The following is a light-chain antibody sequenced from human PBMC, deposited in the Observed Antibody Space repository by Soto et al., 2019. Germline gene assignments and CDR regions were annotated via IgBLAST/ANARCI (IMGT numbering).Light chain of an antibody. CDR2: GNS. CDR3: QSYDSSLTPRDVV. V-gene: IGLV1-40*01. J-gene: IGLJ2*01. Sequence: QPVLTQPPSVSGAPGQRVTISCTGSSSNIGAGYDVHWYQQLPGTAPKLLIYGNSNRPSGVPDRFSGSKSGTSASLAITGLQAEDEADYYCQSYDSSLTPRDVVFGGGTQLTVL. CDR1: SSNIGAGYD.